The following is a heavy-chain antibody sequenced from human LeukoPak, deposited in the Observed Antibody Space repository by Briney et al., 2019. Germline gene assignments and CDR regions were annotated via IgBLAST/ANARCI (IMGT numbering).Heavy chain of an antibody. CDR3: ARDGRMITFGGVIIRSNYFDY. CDR2: ISYDGSNK. Sequence: GGSLRLSCAASGFTFSSYAMHWVRQAPGKGLEWVAVISYDGSNKYYADSVKGRFTISRDNSKNTLYVQMNSLRAEDTAVYYCARDGRMITFGGVIIRSNYFDYWGQGTLVTVPS. V-gene: IGHV3-30*04. CDR1: GFTFSSYA. J-gene: IGHJ4*02. D-gene: IGHD3-16*02.